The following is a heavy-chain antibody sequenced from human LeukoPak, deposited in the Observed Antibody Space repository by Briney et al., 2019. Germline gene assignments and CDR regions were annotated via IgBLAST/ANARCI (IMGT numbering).Heavy chain of an antibody. J-gene: IGHJ5*02. D-gene: IGHD6-19*01. CDR1: GGSISSYY. CDR2: IYYSGST. V-gene: IGHV4-59*01. Sequence: SETLSLTCTVSGGSISSYYWSWIRQPPGRGLEWIGYIYYSGSTNYNPSLKSRVTISVDTSKNQFSLKLSSVTAADTAVYYCASGMAGSWFDPWGQGTLVTVSS. CDR3: ASGMAGSWFDP.